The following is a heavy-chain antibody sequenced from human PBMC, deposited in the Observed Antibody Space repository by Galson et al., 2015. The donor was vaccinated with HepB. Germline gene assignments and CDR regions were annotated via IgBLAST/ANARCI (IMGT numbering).Heavy chain of an antibody. V-gene: IGHV1-18*04. CDR1: GYTFTTNG. J-gene: IGHJ4*02. CDR3: ARVRDYRFDY. D-gene: IGHD4/OR15-4a*01. Sequence: SVKVSCKASGYTFTTNGISWVRQAPGQGLEWMGWISANNGNTKYAQNLQGRVTLTRDTSTSTAYLQLRSLRSDDTAAYYCARVRDYRFDYWGQGTLVTVSS. CDR2: ISANNGNT.